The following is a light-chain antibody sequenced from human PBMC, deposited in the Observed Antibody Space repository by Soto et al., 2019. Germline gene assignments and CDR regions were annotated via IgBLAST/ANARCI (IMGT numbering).Light chain of an antibody. J-gene: IGKJ2*01. Sequence: EIVLTQSPGTLSLSPGDRATLSCRASQSVGSYLAWYQQKLGQAPRLLIYDASNRATGIPARFSGSGSGTDFTLTISSLEPEDFAVYYCQQRSNWPPYTFGQGTTLEIE. CDR2: DAS. CDR3: QQRSNWPPYT. V-gene: IGKV3-11*01. CDR1: QSVGSY.